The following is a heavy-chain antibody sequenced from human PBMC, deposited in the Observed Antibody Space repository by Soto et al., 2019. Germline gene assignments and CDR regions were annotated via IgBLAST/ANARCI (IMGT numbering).Heavy chain of an antibody. Sequence: QVQLVQSGAEVKKPGASVKVSCKASGYTFTGYYMHWVRQAPGQGLEWMGWINPNSGGTNYAQKFQGWVTMTRDTSISTAYMELSRLRSDDTAVYYCARSGRIFGVVAKGGMDVWGQGTTDTVSS. D-gene: IGHD3-3*01. CDR2: INPNSGGT. J-gene: IGHJ6*02. V-gene: IGHV1-2*04. CDR1: GYTFTGYY. CDR3: ARSGRIFGVVAKGGMDV.